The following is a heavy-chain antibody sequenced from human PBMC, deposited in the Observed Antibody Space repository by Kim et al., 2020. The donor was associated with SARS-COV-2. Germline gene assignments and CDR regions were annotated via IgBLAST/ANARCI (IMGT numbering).Heavy chain of an antibody. D-gene: IGHD6-13*01. V-gene: IGHV3-33*05. Sequence: GGSLILSCAASGFTFSSYGMHWVRQAPGKGLEWVAVISYDGSNKYYADSVKGRFTISRDNSKNTLYLQMNSLRAEDTAVYYCARGSSSWYVPSDYWGQGTLVTVSS. CDR1: GFTFSSYG. CDR2: ISYDGSNK. CDR3: ARGSSSWYVPSDY. J-gene: IGHJ4*02.